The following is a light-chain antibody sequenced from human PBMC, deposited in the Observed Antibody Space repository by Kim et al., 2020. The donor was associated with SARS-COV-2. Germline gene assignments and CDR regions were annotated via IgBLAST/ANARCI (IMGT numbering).Light chain of an antibody. CDR1: STDVGGYNY. CDR3: SSYAGRNNVV. CDR2: EVN. Sequence: GQSVAMSCTGGSTDVGGYNYVSWYQQHPPKPPKLMVYEVNTRPPGVPDRFSGAKSGNTASLTVSGLQAENEADYYCSSYAGRNNVVFGGGTQLTVL. V-gene: IGLV2-8*01. J-gene: IGLJ2*01.